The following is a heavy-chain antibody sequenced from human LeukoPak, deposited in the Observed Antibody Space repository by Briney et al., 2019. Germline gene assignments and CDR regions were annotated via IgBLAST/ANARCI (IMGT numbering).Heavy chain of an antibody. V-gene: IGHV4-39*01. CDR3: AGLSGSSYRSGAFYV. Sequence: PSETLSLTCTVPGHSISSSSYDWGSMRQPPGKGLDWLALIYYSGRTYHNPYLNSQLTRFADTSKNLFSLKLNSVTAADSALYYCAGLSGSSYRSGAFYVWGQGTMAIVAS. CDR1: GHSISSSSYD. J-gene: IGHJ3*01. D-gene: IGHD1-26*01. CDR2: IYYSGRT.